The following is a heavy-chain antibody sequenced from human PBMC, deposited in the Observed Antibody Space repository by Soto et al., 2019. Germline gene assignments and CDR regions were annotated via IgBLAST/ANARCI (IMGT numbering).Heavy chain of an antibody. J-gene: IGHJ6*02. D-gene: IGHD6-13*01. CDR1: GGSFSGYY. CDR3: ARGPIAANYYYGMDV. V-gene: IGHV4-34*01. Sequence: SETLSLTCAVYGGSFSGYYWSWIRQPPGKGLEWIGEINHSGSTNYNPSLKSRVTISVDTSKNQFSLKLSSVTAADTAVYYCARGPIAANYYYGMDVWGQGTTVTVS. CDR2: INHSGST.